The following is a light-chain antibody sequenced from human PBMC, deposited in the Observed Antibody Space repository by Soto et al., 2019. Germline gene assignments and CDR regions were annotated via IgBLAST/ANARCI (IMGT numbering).Light chain of an antibody. V-gene: IGKV1-5*03. Sequence: DIQMTQSPSTLSASVGGRVTISCRASQTINNWLGWLQQKPGKAPKLLIYKVSTLESGVPSRFSGSGSGTEFTLTIDGLQTDDFATYYCQQYNNYPWTFGQGTRVEIK. CDR2: KVS. CDR1: QTINNW. J-gene: IGKJ1*01. CDR3: QQYNNYPWT.